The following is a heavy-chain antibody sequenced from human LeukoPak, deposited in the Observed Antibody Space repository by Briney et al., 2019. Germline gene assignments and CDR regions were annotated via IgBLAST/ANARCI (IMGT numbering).Heavy chain of an antibody. J-gene: IGHJ6*02. D-gene: IGHD2-15*01. CDR1: GVSVGRFC. V-gene: IGHV4-4*07. Sequence: SETLSLTCSASGVSVGRFCWTWVRQPVGKGLEWIGRIYTSGSTNYNPSLKSRLTMSVDTSKNQFSLKLSSVTAADTAVYYCARDPTVVAGMDVWGQGTTVTVSS. CDR2: IYTSGST. CDR3: ARDPTVVAGMDV.